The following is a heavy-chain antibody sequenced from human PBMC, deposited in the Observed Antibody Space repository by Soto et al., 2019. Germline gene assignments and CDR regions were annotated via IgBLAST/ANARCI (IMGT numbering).Heavy chain of an antibody. J-gene: IGHJ5*02. CDR1: GYTFTSYA. CDR2: INAGNGNT. Sequence: ASVKVSCKASGYTFTSYAMHWVRQAPGQRLEWMGWINAGNGNTKYSQKFQGRVTITRDTSASTAYMELSSLRSEDTAVYYCARLSEVHVVPAAIAWFDPWGQGTPVTVSS. CDR3: ARLSEVHVVPAAIAWFDP. V-gene: IGHV1-3*01. D-gene: IGHD2-2*01.